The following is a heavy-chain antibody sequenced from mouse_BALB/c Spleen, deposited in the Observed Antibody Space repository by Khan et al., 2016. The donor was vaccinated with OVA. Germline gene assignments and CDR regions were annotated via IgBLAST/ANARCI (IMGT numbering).Heavy chain of an antibody. CDR2: ISSGGDYI. Sequence: EVELVESGGDLVKPGGSLKLSCAASGFTFSSYSMSWVRQTPDKRLEWVASISSGGDYIYYPDSVKGRFNISRDNAKNTLYVQMSELESEDTAMYYGADHLTGSCAYWGQGTLGHVSA. D-gene: IGHD4-1*01. CDR1: GFTFSSYS. V-gene: IGHV5-6*01. J-gene: IGHJ3*01. CDR3: ADHLTGSCAY.